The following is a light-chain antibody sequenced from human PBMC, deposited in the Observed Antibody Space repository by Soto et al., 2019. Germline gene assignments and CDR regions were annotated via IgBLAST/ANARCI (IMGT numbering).Light chain of an antibody. CDR3: QSYDSSLSGFYV. CDR2: DDS. Sequence: QSVLTQPPSVSGAPGQRVTISRTGGRSNIGAAYGVHWYQHLPGTAPKLLIYDDSNRPSGVPDRFSGSKSGTSASLDITGLQAEDEADYYCQSYDSSLSGFYVFGTGTQLTVL. V-gene: IGLV1-40*01. J-gene: IGLJ1*01. CDR1: RSNIGAAYG.